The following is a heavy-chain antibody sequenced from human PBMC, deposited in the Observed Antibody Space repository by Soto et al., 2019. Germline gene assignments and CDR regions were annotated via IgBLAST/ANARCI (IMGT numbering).Heavy chain of an antibody. V-gene: IGHV4-30-4*08. Sequence: WTWIRQSPGTGLEWIGYIHYTGSIMYNPSFKSRLTMAVDTTKNQFSLQLPSVTAADTAVYFCAREDDGGDRDYYGLDVWGQGTTVTVSS. J-gene: IGHJ6*02. CDR2: IHYTGSI. D-gene: IGHD2-21*02. CDR3: AREDDGGDRDYYGLDV.